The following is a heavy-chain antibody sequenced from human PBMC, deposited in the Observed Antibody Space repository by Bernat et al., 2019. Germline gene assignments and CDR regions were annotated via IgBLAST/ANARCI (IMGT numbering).Heavy chain of an antibody. J-gene: IGHJ4*02. CDR3: AKDGAAAGISPFDY. Sequence: EVQLLESGGGLVQPGGSLRPPCAASGSTFSSYAMSWVRQAPGKGLEWVSAISGSGGSTYYADSVQGRFTISGDNSKNTLYLQMSSLKAEDTAVYYCAKDGAAAGISPFDYWGQGTLVTVSS. V-gene: IGHV3-23*01. CDR2: ISGSGGST. CDR1: GSTFSSYA. D-gene: IGHD6-13*01.